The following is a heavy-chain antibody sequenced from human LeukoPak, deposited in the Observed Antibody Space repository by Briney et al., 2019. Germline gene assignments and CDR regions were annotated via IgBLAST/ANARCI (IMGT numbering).Heavy chain of an antibody. Sequence: PGGSLRLSCAASGFTFSSYGMHWVRQAPGKGLEWVAFIRYDGSNKYYADSVKGRFTISRDNSKNTLYLQMNSLRAEDTAVYYCAKEQTAAQLFDKRVLYYMDVWGKGTTVTVSS. J-gene: IGHJ6*03. CDR2: IRYDGSNK. CDR1: GFTFSSYG. CDR3: AKEQTAAQLFDKRVLYYMDV. D-gene: IGHD6-13*01. V-gene: IGHV3-30*02.